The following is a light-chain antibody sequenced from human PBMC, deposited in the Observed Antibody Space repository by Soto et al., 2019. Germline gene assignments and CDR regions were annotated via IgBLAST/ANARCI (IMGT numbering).Light chain of an antibody. CDR3: QVWDSSSDHVV. J-gene: IGLJ3*02. CDR2: YDS. Sequence: SYELTQPPAVSVAPGKTARITCGGNNIGRKSVHWYQQKPGQAPVLVIYYDSDRPSGIPERFSGSNSGDTATLTISGVEAGDDADYHCQVWDSSSDHVVFGGGTKLTVL. CDR1: NIGRKS. V-gene: IGLV3-21*04.